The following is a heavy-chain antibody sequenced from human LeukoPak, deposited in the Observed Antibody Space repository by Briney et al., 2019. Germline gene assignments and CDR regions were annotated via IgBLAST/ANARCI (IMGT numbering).Heavy chain of an antibody. Sequence: KPSETLSLTCTVSGGSISSYYWSWIRQPPGKGLEWSGYIYYSGSTNYNPSLKSRVTISVDTSKNQFSLKLSSVTAADTAVYYCTRHLGDAFDIWGPGTMVTVSS. CDR1: GGSISSYY. CDR3: TRHLGDAFDI. V-gene: IGHV4-59*08. J-gene: IGHJ3*02. D-gene: IGHD7-27*01. CDR2: IYYSGST.